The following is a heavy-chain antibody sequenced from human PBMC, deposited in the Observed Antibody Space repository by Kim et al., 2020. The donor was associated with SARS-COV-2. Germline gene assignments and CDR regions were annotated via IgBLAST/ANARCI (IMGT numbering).Heavy chain of an antibody. D-gene: IGHD5-18*01. CDR3: AKDRKRGYSYGVDY. J-gene: IGHJ4*02. V-gene: IGHV3-30*18. Sequence: GGSLRLSCAASGFTFSSYGMHWVRQAPGKGLEWVAVISYDGSNKYYADSVKGRFTISRDNSKNTLYLQMNSLRAEDTAVYYCAKDRKRGYSYGVDYWGQGTLVTVSS. CDR2: ISYDGSNK. CDR1: GFTFSSYG.